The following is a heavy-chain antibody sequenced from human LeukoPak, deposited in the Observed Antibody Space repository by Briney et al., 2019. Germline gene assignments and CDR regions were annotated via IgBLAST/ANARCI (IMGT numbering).Heavy chain of an antibody. J-gene: IGHJ4*02. CDR1: GGSISSSSYY. D-gene: IGHD2/OR15-2a*01. V-gene: IGHV4-39*07. CDR2: IYYSGST. Sequence: PSETLSLTCTVSGGSISSSSYYWGWIRQPPGKGLEWIGSIYYSGSTYYNPSLKSRVTISVDTSKSQFSLKLNSVTAADTAVYYCASRQGAVSPLDYWGQGTLVTVSS. CDR3: ASRQGAVSPLDY.